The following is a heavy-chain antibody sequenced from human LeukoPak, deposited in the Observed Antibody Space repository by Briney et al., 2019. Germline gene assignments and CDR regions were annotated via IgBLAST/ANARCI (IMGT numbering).Heavy chain of an antibody. CDR2: ISYDGSNK. J-gene: IGHJ6*02. Sequence: GRSLRLSCAASGFTFSSYGMHWVRQAPGKGLEWVAVISYDGSNKYYADSVKGRFTISRDNSKNTLYLQMNSLRAEDTAVHYCAKEHYGMDVWGQGTTVTVSS. CDR1: GFTFSSYG. V-gene: IGHV3-30*18. CDR3: AKEHYGMDV.